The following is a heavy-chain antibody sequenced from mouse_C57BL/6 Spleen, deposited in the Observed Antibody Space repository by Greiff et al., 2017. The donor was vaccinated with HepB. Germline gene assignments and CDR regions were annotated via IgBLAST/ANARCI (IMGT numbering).Heavy chain of an antibody. V-gene: IGHV1-19*01. CDR3: ARSRAAQAPDFDY. Sequence: VQLQQSGPVLVKPGASVKMSCKASGYTFTDYYMNWVKQSHGKSLEWIGVINPYNGGTSYNQKFKGKATLTVDKSSSTAYMELNSLTSEDSAVYYGARSRAAQAPDFDYWGQGTTLTVSS. J-gene: IGHJ2*01. CDR2: INPYNGGT. D-gene: IGHD3-2*02. CDR1: GYTFTDYY.